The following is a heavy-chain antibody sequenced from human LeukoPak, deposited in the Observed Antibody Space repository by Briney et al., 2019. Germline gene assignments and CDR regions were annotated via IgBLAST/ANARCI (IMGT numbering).Heavy chain of an antibody. V-gene: IGHV3-49*03. D-gene: IGHD3-22*01. J-gene: IGHJ4*02. CDR2: IRSKAYGGTT. CDR3: TDYYDGSGYYYFDY. Sequence: GGSLRLSCTASGFTFGGYAMSWFRQAPGKGLEWVGFIRSKAYGGTTEYAASVKGRFTISRDDSKSIAYLQMNSLKTEDTAVYYCTDYYDGSGYYYFDYWGQGTLVTVSS. CDR1: GFTFGGYA.